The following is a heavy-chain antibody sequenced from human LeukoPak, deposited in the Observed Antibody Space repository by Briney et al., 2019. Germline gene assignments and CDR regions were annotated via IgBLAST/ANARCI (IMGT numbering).Heavy chain of an antibody. D-gene: IGHD3-22*01. J-gene: IGHJ4*02. CDR2: IYYSGST. CDR1: GGSISSSSYY. Sequence: SETLSLTCTVSGGSISSSSYYWGWIRQPPGKGLGWIGSIYYSGSTYYNPSLKSRVTISVDTSKNQFSLKLSSVTAADTAVYYCARLPNYYDSSGLFDYWGQGTLVTVSS. V-gene: IGHV4-39*01. CDR3: ARLPNYYDSSGLFDY.